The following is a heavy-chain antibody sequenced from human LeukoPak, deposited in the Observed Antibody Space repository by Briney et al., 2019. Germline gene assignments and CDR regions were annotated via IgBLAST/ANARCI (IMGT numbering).Heavy chain of an antibody. Sequence: ASVKVSCKASGYTFTRYGPNWVRQAPGQGLEWMGWISAYNGNTDYAQNLQGRLTMTTDTSTSTAYMELRSLRSDDTAVYYCARDSSGWYYFDYWGQGTLVTVSS. D-gene: IGHD6-19*01. CDR2: ISAYNGNT. CDR1: GYTFTRYG. CDR3: ARDSSGWYYFDY. J-gene: IGHJ4*02. V-gene: IGHV1-18*01.